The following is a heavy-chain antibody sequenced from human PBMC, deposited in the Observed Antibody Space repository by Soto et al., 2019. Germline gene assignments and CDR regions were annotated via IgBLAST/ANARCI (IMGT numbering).Heavy chain of an antibody. Sequence: EVQVLESGGGLAQPGGSLRLSCAASGFTFNSYGMSWVRRAPGKGLEWVSAISGSGDLTYYDDSVRGRFTISRDNSKNTLYLQMHSLRAEDTAIYYGAKFPRVAVHFFDYWGQGTLVTVSS. CDR1: GFTFNSYG. CDR2: ISGSGDLT. CDR3: AKFPRVAVHFFDY. D-gene: IGHD2-2*01. V-gene: IGHV3-23*01. J-gene: IGHJ4*02.